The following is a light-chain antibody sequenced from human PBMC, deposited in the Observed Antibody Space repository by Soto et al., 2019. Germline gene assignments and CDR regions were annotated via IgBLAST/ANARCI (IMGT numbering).Light chain of an antibody. J-gene: IGKJ1*01. CDR3: MQGSHWPRT. Sequence: EDVMTQSPLSLPVTLGQPASISCRSSQSLVNSDGNTYLNWFHQRQGQSPRRLIYKVSNRDSGVPDRFSGSGSGTDFTLRISRVEAEDVWVYYCMQGSHWPRTFGQGTRVEIK. V-gene: IGKV2-30*01. CDR2: KVS. CDR1: QSLVNSDGNTY.